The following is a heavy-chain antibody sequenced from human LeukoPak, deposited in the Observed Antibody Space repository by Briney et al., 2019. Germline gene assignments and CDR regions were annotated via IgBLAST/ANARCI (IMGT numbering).Heavy chain of an antibody. D-gene: IGHD4-23*01. CDR1: GGSISTYY. Sequence: SETLSLTCTVSGGSISTYYWSWIRQPPGKGLEWIGYIYYSGSTNYNPSLKSRLTISVDTSKNQFSLKLSSVTAADTAVYYCASATVVSYFDYWGQGTLVTVSS. CDR3: ASATVVSYFDY. V-gene: IGHV4-59*12. J-gene: IGHJ4*02. CDR2: IYYSGST.